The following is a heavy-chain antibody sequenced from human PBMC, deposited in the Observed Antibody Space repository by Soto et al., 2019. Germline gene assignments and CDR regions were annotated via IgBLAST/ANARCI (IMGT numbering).Heavy chain of an antibody. D-gene: IGHD3-10*01. CDR3: AKEGVEAFAYYYYGMDV. J-gene: IGHJ6*02. Sequence: PGGSLRLSCAASGFTFDDYTMHWVRQAPGKGLEWVSLISWDGGSTYYADSVKGRFTISRDNSKNSLYLQMNSLRTEDTALYYCAKEGVEAFAYYYYGMDVWGQGTTVTVSS. CDR1: GFTFDDYT. CDR2: ISWDGGST. V-gene: IGHV3-43*01.